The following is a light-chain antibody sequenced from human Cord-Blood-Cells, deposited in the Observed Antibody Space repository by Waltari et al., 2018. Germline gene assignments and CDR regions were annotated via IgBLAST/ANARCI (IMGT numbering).Light chain of an antibody. V-gene: IGLV2-14*01. CDR2: DVS. CDR3: SSYTSSSTLAV. Sequence: QSALTQPASVSGSPGQSITISCTGTSSDVGGYNYVSWYQQHPGKAPKLMIYDVSNRPSGVSNRFSGSKSGNTASLTSSGLQAEDEAYYYCSSYTSSSTLAVFGGGTQLTVL. J-gene: IGLJ7*01. CDR1: SSDVGGYNY.